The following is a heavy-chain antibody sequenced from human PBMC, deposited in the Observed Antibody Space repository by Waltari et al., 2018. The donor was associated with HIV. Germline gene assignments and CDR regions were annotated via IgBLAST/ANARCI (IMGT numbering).Heavy chain of an antibody. Sequence: EVQLVESGGGWVQPGGSLTLPCEASGFTFSFSLLSWVRQAPGKGLEWVANINQAGTERHYVDSVRGRFTISRDNGKTSLFLQMDNLSVEDTAVYYCATTHGSGDYDNDFDYWGQGTLV. CDR3: ATTHGSGDYDNDFDY. V-gene: IGHV3-7*01. D-gene: IGHD3-10*01. J-gene: IGHJ4*02. CDR2: INQAGTER. CDR1: GFTFSFSL.